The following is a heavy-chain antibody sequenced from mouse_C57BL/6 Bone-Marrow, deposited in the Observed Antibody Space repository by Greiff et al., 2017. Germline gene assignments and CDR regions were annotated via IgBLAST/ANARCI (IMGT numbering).Heavy chain of an antibody. Sequence: QVQLQQSGAELARPGASVKMSCKASGYTFTSYTMHWVKQRPGQGLEWIGYINPSSGYTKYNQKFKDKATLTADKSSSTAYMQLSSLTSEDSAVYYCARSRVYDYEAWFAYWGQGTLVTVSA. V-gene: IGHV1-4*01. CDR3: ARSRVYDYEAWFAY. J-gene: IGHJ3*01. D-gene: IGHD2-4*01. CDR2: INPSSGYT. CDR1: GYTFTSYT.